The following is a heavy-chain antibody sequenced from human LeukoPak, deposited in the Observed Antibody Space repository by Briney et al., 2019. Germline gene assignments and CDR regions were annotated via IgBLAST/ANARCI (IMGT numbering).Heavy chain of an antibody. CDR2: IYTSGST. V-gene: IGHV4-61*02. J-gene: IGHJ4*02. CDR1: GGSISSGSYY. Sequence: PSETLSLTCTVSGGSISSGSYYWRWIRQPAGKGLEWIGRIYTSGSTNYNPSLKSRVTISVDTSKNQFSLKLSSVTAADTAVYYCAGERGSYPWYFDYWGQGTLVTVSS. D-gene: IGHD1-26*01. CDR3: AGERGSYPWYFDY.